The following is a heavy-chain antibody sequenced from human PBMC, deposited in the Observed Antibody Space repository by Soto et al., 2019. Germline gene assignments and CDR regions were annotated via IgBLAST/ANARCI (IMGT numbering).Heavy chain of an antibody. J-gene: IGHJ4*02. CDR1: GDTFIDSS. CDR3: ARDRVALVQSPDPFDY. CDR2: INLNSGGT. D-gene: IGHD3-9*01. Sequence: ASVKVSCKTSGDTFIDSSLHWVRQAPGQGLEWMGWINLNSGGTFYAQKFQGRVALTRDTSIGTAYMELSSLKSDDTAFYYCARDRVALVQSPDPFDYWGRGTLVTVSS. V-gene: IGHV1-2*02.